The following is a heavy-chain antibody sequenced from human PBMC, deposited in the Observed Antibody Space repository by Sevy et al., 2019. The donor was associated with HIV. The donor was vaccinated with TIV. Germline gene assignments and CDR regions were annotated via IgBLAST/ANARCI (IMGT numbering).Heavy chain of an antibody. CDR1: GFTFSNFA. D-gene: IGHD5-18*01. V-gene: IGHV3-23*01. CDR3: AKKMGGGSGMAFLVDY. CDR2: ISGTGDYK. Sequence: GGSLRLSCAASGFTFSNFAMGWVRQAPGKGLDWTSVISGTGDYKYYADSVKRRFTISRDNSKNTLSLQMNSLRAEDTAIFYCAKKMGGGSGMAFLVDYWGQGTLVTVSS. J-gene: IGHJ4*02.